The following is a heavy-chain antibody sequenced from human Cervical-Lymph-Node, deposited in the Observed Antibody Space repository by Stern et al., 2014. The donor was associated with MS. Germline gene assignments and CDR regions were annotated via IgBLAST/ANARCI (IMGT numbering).Heavy chain of an antibody. CDR1: GFTVSTNH. Sequence: EMQLVESGGGLIQPGGSLRLSCAASGFTVSTNHVTWVRQAPGKGLECVSVIYSGGGTYYADSVKGRFTISRDNSKNTVYLQMNSLRVEDTAVYYCSSDVGNYYYDKDVWGQGTTVTVSS. V-gene: IGHV3-53*01. J-gene: IGHJ6*02. CDR3: SSDVGNYYYDKDV. CDR2: IYSGGGT.